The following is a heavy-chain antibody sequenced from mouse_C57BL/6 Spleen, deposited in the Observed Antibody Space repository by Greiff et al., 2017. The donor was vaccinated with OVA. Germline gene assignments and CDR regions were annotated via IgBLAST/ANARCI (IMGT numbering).Heavy chain of an antibody. CDR2: INPGSGGT. J-gene: IGHJ2*01. CDR1: GYAFTNYL. V-gene: IGHV1-54*01. CDR3: ARCGDDYDAFDY. D-gene: IGHD2-4*01. Sequence: QVQLKESGAELVRPGTSVKVSCKASGYAFTNYLIEWVKQRPGQGLEWIGVINPGSGGTNYNEKFKGKATLTADKSSSTAYMQLSSLTSEDSAVYFCARCGDDYDAFDYWGQGTTLTVSS.